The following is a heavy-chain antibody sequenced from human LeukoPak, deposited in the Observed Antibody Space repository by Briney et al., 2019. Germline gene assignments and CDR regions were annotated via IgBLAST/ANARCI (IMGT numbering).Heavy chain of an antibody. CDR3: ARDVTYDILTGYHWSHDAFDI. CDR1: GFTFSDYY. D-gene: IGHD3-9*01. Sequence: GGSLRLSCAAPGFTFSDYYMSWTRQAPGKGLEWVSYISSSGSTIYYADSVKGRFTISRDNAKNSLYLQMNSLRAEDTAVYYCARDVTYDILTGYHWSHDAFDIWGQGTMVTVSS. J-gene: IGHJ3*02. V-gene: IGHV3-11*01. CDR2: ISSSGSTI.